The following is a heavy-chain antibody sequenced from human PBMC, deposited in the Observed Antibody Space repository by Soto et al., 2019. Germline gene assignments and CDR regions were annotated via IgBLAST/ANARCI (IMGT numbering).Heavy chain of an antibody. V-gene: IGHV4-59*01. CDR1: GTSIISYH. D-gene: IGHD6-13*01. J-gene: IGHJ5*02. CDR3: ARSPSALPAPEGWFDP. CDR2: TSYSGHT. Sequence: SETLSLTCTVSGTSIISYHWNWIRQPPGKGLEWIAYTSYSGHTNYNPSLKSRVTISVDTSKNQFSLKVKSVTAADTAVYFCARSPSALPAPEGWFDPWGQGTLVTVSS.